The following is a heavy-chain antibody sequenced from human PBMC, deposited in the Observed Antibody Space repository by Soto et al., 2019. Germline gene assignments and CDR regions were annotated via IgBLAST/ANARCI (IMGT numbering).Heavy chain of an antibody. D-gene: IGHD2-2*01. CDR2: IIPIFGTA. CDR1: GGTFSSYS. J-gene: IGHJ6*02. V-gene: IGHV1-69*13. Sequence: SVKVSCKASGGTFSSYSISWVRQAPGQGLEWMGGIIPIFGTANYAQKFQGRVTITADESTSTAYMELSSLRSEDTAVYYCASHEGGYCSSTSCTGYYYYGMDVWGQGTTVTVSS. CDR3: ASHEGGYCSSTSCTGYYYYGMDV.